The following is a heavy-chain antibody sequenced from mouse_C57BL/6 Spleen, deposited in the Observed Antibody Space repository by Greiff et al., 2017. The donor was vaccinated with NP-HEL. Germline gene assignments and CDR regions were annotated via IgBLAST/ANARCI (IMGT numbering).Heavy chain of an antibody. D-gene: IGHD3-2*02. CDR2: IHPNSGST. CDR1: GYTFTSYW. CDR3: ARSGDSSGQYYFDY. Sequence: QVHVKQPGAELVKPGASVKLSCKASGYTFTSYWMHWVKQRPGQGLEWIGMIHPNSGSTNYNEKFKSKATLTVDKSSSTAYMQLSSLTSEDSAVYYCARSGDSSGQYYFDYWGQGTTLTVSS. V-gene: IGHV1-64*01. J-gene: IGHJ2*01.